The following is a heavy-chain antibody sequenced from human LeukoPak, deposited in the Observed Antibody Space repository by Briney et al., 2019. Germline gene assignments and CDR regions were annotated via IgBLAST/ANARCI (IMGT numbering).Heavy chain of an antibody. CDR1: GFTVSNNY. V-gene: IGHV3-53*01. D-gene: IGHD3-16*01. Sequence: GGSLRLSCAASGFTVSNNYMSWVRQAPGKGLEWVSVIYSGGSTYYTDSVKGRFTISRDNSKNTLYLQMNSLRAEDTAIYYCAKVTGGDMITYGGLDYWGQGTLVTVSS. CDR2: IYSGGST. CDR3: AKVTGGDMITYGGLDY. J-gene: IGHJ4*02.